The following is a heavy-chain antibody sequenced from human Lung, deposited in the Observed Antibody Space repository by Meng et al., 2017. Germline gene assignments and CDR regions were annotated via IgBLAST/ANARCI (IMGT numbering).Heavy chain of an antibody. Sequence: VQLQEPGPGLVKPSQTLSPTCTVSGGSISSSNYYWSWIRQPPGKGLEWSGHIYNSGSTYYNPSLKSRITISVDTSKNQFSLKLSSVTAADTAVYYCARGQKGYFDLWGRGTLVTVSS. CDR2: IYNSGST. CDR3: ARGQKGYFDL. V-gene: IGHV4-30-4*01. J-gene: IGHJ2*01. CDR1: GGSISSSNYY.